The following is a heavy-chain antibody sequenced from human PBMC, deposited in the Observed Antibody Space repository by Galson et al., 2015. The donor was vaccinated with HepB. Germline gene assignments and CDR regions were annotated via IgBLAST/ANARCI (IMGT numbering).Heavy chain of an antibody. CDR1: GFTFSSYS. CDR3: ARGPADYIYYFDH. CDR2: ISSTSSFK. V-gene: IGHV3-21*01. J-gene: IGHJ4*02. Sequence: SLRLSCAASGFTFSSYSMNWVRQAPGKGLEWVSSISSTSSFKYYADSVEGRFTISRDYAKNSLYLQMNSLRAEDTAVYYCARGPADYIYYFDHWGQGALLTVSS. D-gene: IGHD4-11*01.